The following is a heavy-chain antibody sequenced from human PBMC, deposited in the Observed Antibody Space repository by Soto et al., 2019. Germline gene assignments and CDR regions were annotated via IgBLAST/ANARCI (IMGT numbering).Heavy chain of an antibody. D-gene: IGHD6-19*01. V-gene: IGHV1-69*01. CDR3: ARGDSSGPAGYYYYYGIDV. Sequence: QVQLVQSGAEVKKPGSSVKVSCKASGGTFSSYAISWVRQAPGQGIEWMGGIIPIFGTANYAQKFQGRVTITAYESTSTSYMELSSLRSEDTAVYYCARGDSSGPAGYYYYYGIDVWCQGTTVTVSS. CDR2: IIPIFGTA. CDR1: GGTFSSYA. J-gene: IGHJ6*02.